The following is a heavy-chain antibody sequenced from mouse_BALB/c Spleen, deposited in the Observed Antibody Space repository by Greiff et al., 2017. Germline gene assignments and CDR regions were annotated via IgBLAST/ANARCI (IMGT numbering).Heavy chain of an antibody. CDR2: ISYSGST. V-gene: IGHV3-2*02. Sequence: EVKLQESGPGLVKPSQSLSLTCTVTGYSITSDYAWNWIRQFPGNKLEWMGYISYSGSTSYNPSLKSRISITRDTSKNQFFLQLNSVTTEDTATYYCARHYGSSYVWFAYWGQGTLVTVSA. CDR1: GYSITSDYA. CDR3: ARHYGSSYVWFAY. D-gene: IGHD1-1*01. J-gene: IGHJ3*01.